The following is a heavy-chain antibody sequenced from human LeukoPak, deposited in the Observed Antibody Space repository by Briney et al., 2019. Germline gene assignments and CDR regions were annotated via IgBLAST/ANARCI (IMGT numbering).Heavy chain of an antibody. Sequence: GGSLRLSCAASGFTFSSYSMNWVRQAPGKGLEWVSSISSSSSYIYYADSVKGRFTISRDNSKNTLYLQMNSLRAEDTAVYYCARHAEVPCSGGSCYSDYWGQGTLVTVSS. CDR1: GFTFSSYS. V-gene: IGHV3-21*01. CDR2: ISSSSSYI. D-gene: IGHD2-15*01. J-gene: IGHJ4*02. CDR3: ARHAEVPCSGGSCYSDY.